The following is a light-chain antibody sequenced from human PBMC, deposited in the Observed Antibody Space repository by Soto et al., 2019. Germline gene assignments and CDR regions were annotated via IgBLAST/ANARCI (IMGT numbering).Light chain of an antibody. J-gene: IGLJ1*01. CDR3: GSYTSASTLV. V-gene: IGLV2-14*01. CDR2: EVI. CDR1: SSDVGAYNY. Sequence: QSVLTQPASVSGSPGQSITISCTGTSSDVGAYNYVSWYQQHPGKAPKLMIYEVINRPSGVSNRFSGSKSGKTASLTISGLQAEDEADYYCGSYTSASTLVFGTGTKVTVL.